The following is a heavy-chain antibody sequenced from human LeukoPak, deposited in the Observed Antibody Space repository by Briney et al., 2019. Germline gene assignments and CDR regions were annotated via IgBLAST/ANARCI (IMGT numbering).Heavy chain of an antibody. V-gene: IGHV3-23*01. CDR3: AKDQRGSIAAAGTLGY. CDR2: ISGSGGST. CDR1: GFTFSSYA. Sequence: PGGSLRLSCAASGFTFSSYAMSWVRQAPGKGLEWVSAISGSGGSTYYADSVKGRFTISRGNSKNTLYLQMNSLRAEDTAVYYCAKDQRGSIAAAGTLGYWGQGTLVTVSS. J-gene: IGHJ4*02. D-gene: IGHD6-13*01.